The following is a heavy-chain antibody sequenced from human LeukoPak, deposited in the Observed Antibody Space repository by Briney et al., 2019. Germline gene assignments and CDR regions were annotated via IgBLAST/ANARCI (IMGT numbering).Heavy chain of an antibody. CDR1: GFTFSSYA. J-gene: IGHJ4*02. CDR3: AKEGGAYYYGSGSYYFDY. D-gene: IGHD3-10*01. V-gene: IGHV3-23*01. Sequence: GGSLRLSCAASGFTFSSYAMSWVRQAPGKGLEWVSAISGSGGSTYYAVPVKGRFTISRDNSKNTLYLQMNTLRADDTAVYYCAKEGGAYYYGSGSYYFDYWGQGTLVTVSS. CDR2: ISGSGGST.